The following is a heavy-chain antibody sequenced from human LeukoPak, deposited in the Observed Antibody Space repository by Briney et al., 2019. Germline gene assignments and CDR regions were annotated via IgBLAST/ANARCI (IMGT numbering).Heavy chain of an antibody. J-gene: IGHJ4*02. CDR3: ASALDGDYDLSFDY. CDR1: GYTFTGYY. V-gene: IGHV1-2*02. Sequence: ASVKVSCKASGYTFTGYYVHWVRQAPGQGLEWMGWINSNSGGTSYAQKFQGRVTMTRDTSISTAYMELSRLQSDDTAVYYCASALDGDYDLSFDYWGQGTLITVSS. CDR2: INSNSGGT. D-gene: IGHD4-17*01.